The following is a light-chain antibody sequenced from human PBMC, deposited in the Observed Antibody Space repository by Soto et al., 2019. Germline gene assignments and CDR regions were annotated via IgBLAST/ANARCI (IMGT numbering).Light chain of an antibody. J-gene: IGKJ5*01. CDR1: QSVSSF. V-gene: IGKV3-11*01. Sequence: EIVLTQSPATLSLSPGERATLSCRASQSVSSFLAWYRQKPGQAPRLLIYDASNRATGIPARFSGSGSGTDFTLTISSLEPEDFAVYYCQQRSIWPITFDQGTRLEIK. CDR2: DAS. CDR3: QQRSIWPIT.